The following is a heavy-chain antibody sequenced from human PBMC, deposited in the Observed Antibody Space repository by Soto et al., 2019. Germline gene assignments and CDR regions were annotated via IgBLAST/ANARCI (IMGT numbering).Heavy chain of an antibody. V-gene: IGHV3-9*01. D-gene: IGHD3-16*01. CDR2: ISWNSDSI. J-gene: IGHJ4*02. CDR3: AKEGASSRPVY. Sequence: GGSLRLSCAASGFTFDDYAMHWVRQAPGKGLEWVSGISWNSDSIAYADSVKGRFTISRDNAKNSLYLQMNSLRAEDTALYYFAKEGASSRPVYWYPGTXVTVS. CDR1: GFTFDDYA.